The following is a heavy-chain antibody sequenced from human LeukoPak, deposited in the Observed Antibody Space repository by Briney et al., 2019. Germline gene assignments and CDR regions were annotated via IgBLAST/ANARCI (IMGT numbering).Heavy chain of an antibody. CDR1: GLTVSSNS. J-gene: IGHJ5*02. CDR3: ARPTGTKKNWFDP. D-gene: IGHD1-1*01. Sequence: GGSLRLSCAASGLTVSSNSMSWVRQAPGKGLEWVSFIYSGGSTYYADSVKGRFTISRDNSKNTLYLQMNSLRADDTAVYYCARPTGTKKNWFDPWGQGTLVTVSS. CDR2: IYSGGST. V-gene: IGHV3-53*01.